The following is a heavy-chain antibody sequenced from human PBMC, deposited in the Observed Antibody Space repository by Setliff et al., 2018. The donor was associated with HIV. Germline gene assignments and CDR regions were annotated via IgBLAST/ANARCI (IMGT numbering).Heavy chain of an antibody. D-gene: IGHD2-2*01. J-gene: IGHJ4*02. CDR1: GFSISTNYY. V-gene: IGHV4-38-2*01. CDR3: ARHSGGDQLLREFDY. CDR2: IYHSGST. Sequence: SETLSLTCAVSGFSISTNYYWGWIRQPPGKGLDWIGRIYHSGSTYYNPSLKSRVTISVDTSKNQFSLELSSVTAADTAIFYCARHSGGDQLLREFDYWGQGTLVTVSS.